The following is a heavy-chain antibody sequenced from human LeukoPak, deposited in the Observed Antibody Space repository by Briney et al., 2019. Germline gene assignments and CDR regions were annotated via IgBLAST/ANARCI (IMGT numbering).Heavy chain of an antibody. CDR1: GGSFSGYY. Sequence: PSETLSLTCAVYGGSFSGYYWSWIRQPPGKGLEWIGEINHSGSTNYNPSLKSRVTISVDTSKNQFSLKLSSVTAADTAVYYCASRKVYYYYYMDVWGKGTTVTISS. V-gene: IGHV4-34*01. J-gene: IGHJ6*03. CDR3: ASRKVYYYYYMDV. CDR2: INHSGST.